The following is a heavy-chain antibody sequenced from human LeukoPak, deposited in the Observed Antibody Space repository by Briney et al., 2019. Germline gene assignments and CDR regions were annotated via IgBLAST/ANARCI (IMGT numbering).Heavy chain of an antibody. CDR1: GFTFSSYS. CDR2: ISSSSSYI. J-gene: IGHJ4*02. CDR3: ARDSRGVQRVPSIDY. V-gene: IGHV3-21*04. Sequence: GGSLRLSCAASGFTFSSYSMNWVRQAPGKGLEWVSSISSSSSYIYYADSVKGRFTISRDNARNSVFLHMNSLRGEDTAVYYCARDSRGVQRVPSIDYWGQGNLVTVSS. D-gene: IGHD6-13*01.